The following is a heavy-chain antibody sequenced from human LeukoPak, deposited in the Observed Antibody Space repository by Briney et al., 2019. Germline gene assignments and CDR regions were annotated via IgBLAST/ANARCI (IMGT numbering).Heavy chain of an antibody. Sequence: PSETLSLTCTVSVGSISSYYWSWTRQPPGKGLEWIGYIYNSGSTNYNPSLKSRVTISLDTSQNQFSLELSSVTAADTAVYYCARKANFDLWGRGTLVTVSS. CDR3: ARKANFDL. J-gene: IGHJ2*01. CDR2: IYNSGST. V-gene: IGHV4-59*01. CDR1: VGSISSYY.